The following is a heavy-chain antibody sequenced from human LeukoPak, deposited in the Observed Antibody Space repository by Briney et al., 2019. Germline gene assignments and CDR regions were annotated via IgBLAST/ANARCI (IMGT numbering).Heavy chain of an antibody. J-gene: IGHJ4*02. CDR3: VSSSGIAVARNFDY. CDR2: ISSDGGST. CDR1: GFTFSSYA. D-gene: IGHD6-19*01. V-gene: IGHV3-64D*06. Sequence: GGSLRLSCSASGFTFSSYAMHWVRQAPGKGLEYVSAISSDGGSTYYADSVKGRFTISRDNSKNTLYLQMSSLRAEDTAVYYCVSSSGIAVARNFDYWGQGTLVTVSS.